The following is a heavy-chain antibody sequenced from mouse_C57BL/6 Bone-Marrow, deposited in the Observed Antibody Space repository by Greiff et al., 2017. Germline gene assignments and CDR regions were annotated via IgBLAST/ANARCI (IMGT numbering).Heavy chain of an antibody. V-gene: IGHV1-80*01. J-gene: IGHJ3*01. CDR3: ARRDWDLAY. Sequence: VQRVESGAELVKPGASVKISCKASGYAFSSYWMNWVKQRPGKGLEWIGQIYPGDGDTNYNGKFKGKATLTADKSSSTAYMQLSSRTAEDSAVYFCARRDWDLAYWGQGTLVTVSA. CDR1: GYAFSSYW. CDR2: IYPGDGDT. D-gene: IGHD4-1*01.